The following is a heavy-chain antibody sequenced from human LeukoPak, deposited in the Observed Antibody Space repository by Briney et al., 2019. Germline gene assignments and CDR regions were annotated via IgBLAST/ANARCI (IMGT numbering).Heavy chain of an antibody. J-gene: IGHJ4*02. V-gene: IGHV1-69*13. Sequence: ASVTVSCKASGGTFSSYAISWVRQAPGQGLEWMGGIIPIFGTANYAQKFQGRVTITADESTSTAYMELSSLRSEDTAVYYCARGLGVGAWGNYFDYWGQGTLVTVSS. CDR2: IIPIFGTA. CDR1: GGTFSSYA. D-gene: IGHD1-26*01. CDR3: ARGLGVGAWGNYFDY.